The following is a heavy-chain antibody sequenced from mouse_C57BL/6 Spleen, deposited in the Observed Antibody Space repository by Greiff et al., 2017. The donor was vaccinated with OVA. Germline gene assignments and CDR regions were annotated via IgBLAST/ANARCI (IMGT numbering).Heavy chain of an antibody. CDR3: AIPNWDVGYFDY. Sequence: VQLKESGPGLVKPSQSLSLTCSVTGYSITSGYYWNWIRQFPGNKLEWMGYISYDGSNNYNPSLKNRISITRDTSKNQFFLKLNSVTTEDTATYYCAIPNWDVGYFDYWGQGTTLTVSS. D-gene: IGHD4-1*01. CDR1: GYSITSGYY. V-gene: IGHV3-6*01. CDR2: ISYDGSN. J-gene: IGHJ2*01.